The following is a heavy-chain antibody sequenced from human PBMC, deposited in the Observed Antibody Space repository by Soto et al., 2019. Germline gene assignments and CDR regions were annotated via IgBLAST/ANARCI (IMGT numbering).Heavy chain of an antibody. D-gene: IGHD3-10*01. CDR3: ARQGYGSGPNWIDS. CDR1: DYSISNGYY. Sequence: SETLSLTCAVSDYSISNGYYWGWIRQPPGKGLEWIGSIYYSGNTYYNPSLKSRVTISVDTSKNQFSLKLNSVTAADTAVYYCARQGYGSGPNWIDSWGQGTLVTVSS. CDR2: IYYSGNT. J-gene: IGHJ5*01. V-gene: IGHV4-38-2*01.